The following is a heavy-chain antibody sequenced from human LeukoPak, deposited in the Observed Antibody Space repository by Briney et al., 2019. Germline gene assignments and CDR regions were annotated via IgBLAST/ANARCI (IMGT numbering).Heavy chain of an antibody. V-gene: IGHV3-21*01. CDR1: GFTFSSYS. CDR3: ASGLYGDLGFDY. CDR2: ISSSSSYI. J-gene: IGHJ4*02. D-gene: IGHD4-17*01. Sequence: PGGSLRLSCAASGFTFSSYSMNWVRQAPGKGLEWVSSISSSSSYIYYADSVKGRFTISRDNAKNPLYLQMNSLRAEDTAVYYCASGLYGDLGFDYWGQGTLVTVSS.